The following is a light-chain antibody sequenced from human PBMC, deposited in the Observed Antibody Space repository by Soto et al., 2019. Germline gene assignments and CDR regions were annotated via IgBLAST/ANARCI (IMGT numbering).Light chain of an antibody. Sequence: EIVLTQSPATLSVSPGERATLSCRTSQTISDNLAWYQQRPGQAPRLLIYGASTRATGVPARFSGGGSGTEFTLTISSLQSEDFAVYYCQQYNNWRTFGQGTKVEI. CDR3: QQYNNWRT. CDR2: GAS. V-gene: IGKV3-15*01. J-gene: IGKJ1*01. CDR1: QTISDN.